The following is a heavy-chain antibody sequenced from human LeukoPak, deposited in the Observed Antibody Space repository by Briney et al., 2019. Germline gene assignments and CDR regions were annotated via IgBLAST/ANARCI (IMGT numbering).Heavy chain of an antibody. Sequence: GGSLRLSCAASGSTFSSYAMHWVRQAPGKGLEWVAVISYDGSNKYYADSVKGRFTISRDNSKNTLYLQMNSLRAEDTAVYYCAGDYYDSSGYSPGAFDIWGQGTMVTVSS. CDR1: GSTFSSYA. V-gene: IGHV3-30*01. J-gene: IGHJ3*02. D-gene: IGHD3-22*01. CDR3: AGDYYDSSGYSPGAFDI. CDR2: ISYDGSNK.